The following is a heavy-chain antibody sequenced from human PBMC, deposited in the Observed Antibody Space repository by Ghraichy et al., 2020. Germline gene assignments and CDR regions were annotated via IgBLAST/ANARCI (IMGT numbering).Heavy chain of an antibody. D-gene: IGHD3-3*01. CDR2: INHSGST. CDR3: ARYDAGFWSGYPRFDP. Sequence: SQTLSLTCAVYGGSFSGYYWSWIRQPPGKGLEWIGEINHSGSTNYNPSLKSRVTISVDTSKNQFSLKLSSVTAADTAVYYCARYDAGFWSGYPRFDPWGQGTLVTVSS. V-gene: IGHV4-34*01. J-gene: IGHJ5*02. CDR1: GGSFSGYY.